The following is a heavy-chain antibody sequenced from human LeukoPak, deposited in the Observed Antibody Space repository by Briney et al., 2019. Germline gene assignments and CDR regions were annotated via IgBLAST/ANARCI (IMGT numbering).Heavy chain of an antibody. Sequence: SQALSLTCTVSGGSISSGGYYWSWLRQHPGKGLEWIGYIYYSGSTYYNPSLKSPVTISVDTSKNQFSLKLSSVTAADTAVYYCARTNGIAVAGFDYWGQGTLVTVSS. D-gene: IGHD6-19*01. V-gene: IGHV4-31*01. CDR2: IYYSGST. CDR3: ARTNGIAVAGFDY. CDR1: GGSISSGGYY. J-gene: IGHJ4*02.